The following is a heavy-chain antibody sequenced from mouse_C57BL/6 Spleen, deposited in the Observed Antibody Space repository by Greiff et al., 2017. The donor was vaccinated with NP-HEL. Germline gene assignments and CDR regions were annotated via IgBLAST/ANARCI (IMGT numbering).Heavy chain of an antibody. J-gene: IGHJ2*01. D-gene: IGHD2-3*01. CDR3: ARWGDGYFDY. V-gene: IGHV7-3*01. CDR1: GFTFTDYY. CDR2: IRNKANGYTT. Sequence: EVQLVESGGGLVQPGGSLSLSCAASGFTFTDYYMSWVRQPPGKALEWLGFIRNKANGYTTEYSASVKGRFTISRDNSQSILYLQMNALRAEDSATYYGARWGDGYFDYWGQGTTLTVSS.